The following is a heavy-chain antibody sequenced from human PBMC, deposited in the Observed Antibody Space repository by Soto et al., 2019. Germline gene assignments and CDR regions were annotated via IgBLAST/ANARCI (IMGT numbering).Heavy chain of an antibody. CDR3: SRSLAIDFDS. CDR1: GFNFAAYT. J-gene: IGHJ4*02. V-gene: IGHV3-49*04. Sequence: GGSLRFSCLASGFNFAAYTMSWVRLTPGKGLEWVGFIRRIAYGGTTDYAASVKGRFTISRDDSRKIVYLQMSRLKIEDTAVYYCSRSLAIDFDSWGQGTLVTVSS. CDR2: IRRIAYGGTT.